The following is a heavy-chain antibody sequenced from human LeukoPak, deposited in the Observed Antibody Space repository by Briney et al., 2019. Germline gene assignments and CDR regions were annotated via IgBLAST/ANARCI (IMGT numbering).Heavy chain of an antibody. V-gene: IGHV1-46*01. D-gene: IGHD3-9*01. CDR1: GYRFTNNY. J-gene: IGHJ4*02. CDR2: FNPSGGNT. Sequence: ASVKVSCKTSGYRFTNNYMHWVRQAPGQGLEWMGIFNPSGGNTNYAQKFQGRITMTRDTSTSTVYMELSSLRSEDTAVYFCARDQGLTGYFDYWGQGTLVTVSS. CDR3: ARDQGLTGYFDY.